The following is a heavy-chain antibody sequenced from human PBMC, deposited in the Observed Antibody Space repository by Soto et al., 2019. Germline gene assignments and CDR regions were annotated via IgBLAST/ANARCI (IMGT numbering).Heavy chain of an antibody. CDR3: AHTIVATDGRTFDI. V-gene: IGHV2-5*02. Sequence: SGPTLVKPTQTLTLTCTFSGFSLSTSGVGVGWIRQPPGKALEWLALIYWDDDKRYSPSLKSRLTITKDTSKNQVVLTMTNMDPVDTATYYCAHTIVATDGRTFDIWGQGTMVTVSS. D-gene: IGHD5-12*01. J-gene: IGHJ3*02. CDR2: IYWDDDK. CDR1: GFSLSTSGVG.